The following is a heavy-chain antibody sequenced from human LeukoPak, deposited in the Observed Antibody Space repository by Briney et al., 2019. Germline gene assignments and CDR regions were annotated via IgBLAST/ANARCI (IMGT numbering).Heavy chain of an antibody. J-gene: IGHJ4*02. D-gene: IGHD3-10*01. V-gene: IGHV4-39*07. Sequence: SETLSLTCTASGGSITNTNYYWAWVRQPPGKGLEWIGRIYTSGSTNYNPSLKSRVTISVDTSKNQFSLKLSSVTAADTAVYYCARENGELWFGELLSYYFDYWGQGTLVTVSS. CDR1: GGSITNTNYY. CDR3: ARENGELWFGELLSYYFDY. CDR2: IYTSGST.